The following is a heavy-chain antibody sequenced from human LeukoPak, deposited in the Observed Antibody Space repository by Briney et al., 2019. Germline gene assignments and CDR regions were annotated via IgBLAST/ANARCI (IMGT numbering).Heavy chain of an antibody. CDR2: IYTSGST. Sequence: PSETLSLTCTVSGGSISSGSYYWSWIRQPAGKGLEWIGRIYTSGSTNYNPSLKSRVTISVDTSKNQFSLKLSSVTAADTAVYYCARGGWYSYGLNYWGQGILVTVSS. CDR3: ARGGWYSYGLNY. CDR1: GGSISSGSYY. D-gene: IGHD5-18*01. V-gene: IGHV4-61*02. J-gene: IGHJ4*02.